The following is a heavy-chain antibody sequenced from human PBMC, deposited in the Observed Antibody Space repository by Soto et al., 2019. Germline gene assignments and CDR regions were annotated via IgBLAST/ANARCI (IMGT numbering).Heavy chain of an antibody. V-gene: IGHV1-8*01. CDR1: GYTFTSYD. CDR3: ARVAAADQYYFDY. J-gene: IGHJ4*02. CDR2: MNPNSGNT. D-gene: IGHD6-13*01. Sequence: QVQLVQSGAEVKKPGASVKVSCKASGYTFTSYDINWVRQATGQGLEWMGWMNPNSGNTGYAHKFQGRVTMTRNTSISTAYMELSSLRSENTAVYYCARVAAADQYYFDYWGQRTLVTVSS.